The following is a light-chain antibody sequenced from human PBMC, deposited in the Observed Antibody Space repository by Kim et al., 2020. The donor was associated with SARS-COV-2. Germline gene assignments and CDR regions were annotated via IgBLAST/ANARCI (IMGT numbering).Light chain of an antibody. J-gene: IGLJ3*02. CDR1: KLGNKY. Sequence: SYELTQPPSVSVSPGQTASITCSGDKLGNKYACWYQQKPGQSPVLVIYQDNRRPSGIAERFSGSNSGNTATLTISGTQAMDEADYYCQAWDSSTERVFGGGTQLTVL. V-gene: IGLV3-1*01. CDR3: QAWDSSTERV. CDR2: QDN.